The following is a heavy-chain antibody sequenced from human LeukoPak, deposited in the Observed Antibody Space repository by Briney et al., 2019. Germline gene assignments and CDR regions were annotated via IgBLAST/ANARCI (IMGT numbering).Heavy chain of an antibody. CDR2: IYYSGST. CDR3: ARVVGFDSSGYNPKIVNYFDY. Sequence: SETLSLTCTVSGGSISSSSYYWGWIRQPPGKGLEWIGSIYYSGSTYYNPSLKRRVTISVDTSKNQFSLKLSSVTAADTAVYYCARVVGFDSSGYNPKIVNYFDYWGQGTLVTVSS. D-gene: IGHD3-22*01. J-gene: IGHJ4*02. V-gene: IGHV4-39*07. CDR1: GGSISSSSYY.